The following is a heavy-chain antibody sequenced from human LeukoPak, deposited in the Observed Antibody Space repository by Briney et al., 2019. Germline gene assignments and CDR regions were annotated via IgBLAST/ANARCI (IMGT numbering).Heavy chain of an antibody. CDR2: ISYDGSKK. CDR3: ARDQGDSRGWCGFDY. J-gene: IGHJ4*02. D-gene: IGHD6-19*01. Sequence: GWSLRLSCAASGFTFRSYAMHWLRPPPDKGLAGVAVISYDGSKKYYADSVKGRFTISRDNSKNTLYLQMNNLRADDTAVCDCARDQGDSRGWCGFDYWGQGTLVTVSS. CDR1: GFTFRSYA. V-gene: IGHV3-30*04.